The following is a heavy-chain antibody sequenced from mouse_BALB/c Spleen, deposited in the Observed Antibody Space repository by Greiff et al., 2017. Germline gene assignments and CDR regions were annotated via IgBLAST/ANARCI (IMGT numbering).Heavy chain of an antibody. CDR3: VRSGGYYRYDGWFAY. Sequence: EVQVVESGGGLVQPKGSLKLSCAASGFTFNTYAMNWVRQAPGKGLEWVARIRSKSNNYATYYADSVKDRFTISRDDSQSMLYLQMNNLKTEDTAMYYCVRSGGYYRYDGWFAYWGQGTLVTVSA. D-gene: IGHD2-14*01. V-gene: IGHV10-1*02. CDR1: GFTFNTYA. J-gene: IGHJ3*01. CDR2: IRSKSNNYAT.